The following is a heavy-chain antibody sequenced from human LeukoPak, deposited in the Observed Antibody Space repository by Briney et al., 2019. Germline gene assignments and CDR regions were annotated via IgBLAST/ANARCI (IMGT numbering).Heavy chain of an antibody. CDR3: ARGAGTRDSSGELYFDY. D-gene: IGHD6-19*01. Sequence: ASVNVSCKASGYTFSSYDINWVRQATGQGLEWMGWMNPNSGNTDYAQKFQGRVTMTRNTSISIAYMELNSLRSEDTAVYYCARGAGTRDSSGELYFDYWGQGTLVTVSS. CDR2: MNPNSGNT. CDR1: GYTFSSYD. V-gene: IGHV1-8*01. J-gene: IGHJ4*02.